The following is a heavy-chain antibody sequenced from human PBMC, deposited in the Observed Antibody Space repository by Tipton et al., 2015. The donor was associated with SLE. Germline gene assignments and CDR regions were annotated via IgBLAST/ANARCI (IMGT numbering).Heavy chain of an antibody. V-gene: IGHV4-39*07. J-gene: IGHJ4*02. Sequence: TLSLTCTVSGGSISSSSYYWGWIRQPPGKGLEWIVSIYYSGSTYYNPSLKSRVTISVDTSKNQFSLKLSSVTAADTAVYYCARASRIAAVDYWGQGTLVTVSS. CDR3: ARASRIAAVDY. D-gene: IGHD6-13*01. CDR1: GGSISSSSYY. CDR2: IYYSGST.